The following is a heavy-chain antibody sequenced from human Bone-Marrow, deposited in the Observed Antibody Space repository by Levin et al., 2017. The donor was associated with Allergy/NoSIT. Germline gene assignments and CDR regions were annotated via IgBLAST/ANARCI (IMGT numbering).Heavy chain of an antibody. Sequence: PGGSLRLSCVGSGLSFSDYNMNWVRQAPGKGLEWVSLISYDGSIKHYADSVKGRFTISRDQSKNTLFLEMSSLRAEDTAVYYCVKGPRGSSWYAFDIWGQGTMVAVSS. CDR1: GLSFSDYN. J-gene: IGHJ3*02. CDR2: ISYDGSIK. CDR3: VKGPRGSSWYAFDI. V-gene: IGHV3-30*18. D-gene: IGHD6-13*01.